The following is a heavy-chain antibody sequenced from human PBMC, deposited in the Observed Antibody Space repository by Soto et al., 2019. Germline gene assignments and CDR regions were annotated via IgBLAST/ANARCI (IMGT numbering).Heavy chain of an antibody. CDR3: ARLNYDFWSGSHYYYYGMDV. CDR2: IYYSGST. V-gene: IGHV4-39*01. Sequence: ASETLSLTCTVSGGSISSSSYYWGWIRQPPGKGLEWIGSIYYSGSTYYNPFLKSRVTIFVDTSKNQFSLKLSSVTAADTAVYYCARLNYDFWSGSHYYYYGMDVWGQGTTVTVSS. CDR1: GGSISSSSYY. D-gene: IGHD3-3*01. J-gene: IGHJ6*02.